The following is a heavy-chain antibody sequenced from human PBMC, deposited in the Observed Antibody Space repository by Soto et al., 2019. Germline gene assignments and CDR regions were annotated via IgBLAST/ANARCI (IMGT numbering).Heavy chain of an antibody. V-gene: IGHV3-64D*08. CDR1: GFTLVSYA. CDR3: VQSSGFYYFPN. J-gene: IGHJ4*02. Sequence: GGSLRLSCSGSGFTLVSYAMHWVRQAPGKGLEYVSGFSSNGGSTYYADSVKGRFTLSGDIPKNTLYLQMSSLRPGDTAVYYCVQSSGFYYFPNWGLGTLVTVSS. CDR2: FSSNGGST. D-gene: IGHD3-22*01.